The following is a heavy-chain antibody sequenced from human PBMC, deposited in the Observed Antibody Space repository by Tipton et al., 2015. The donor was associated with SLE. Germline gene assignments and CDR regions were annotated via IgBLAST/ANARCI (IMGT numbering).Heavy chain of an antibody. D-gene: IGHD3-22*01. CDR2: ISSNGGST. V-gene: IGHV3-64*02. Sequence: SLRLSCAASGFIFSDYAMHWVRQAPGKGLEYVSAISSNGGSTYYADSVKGRFTISRDNANNALYLQMNSLTAEDTGVYYCAADSSAYYWGQGTLGTVSS. J-gene: IGHJ4*02. CDR3: AADSSAYY. CDR1: GFIFSDYA.